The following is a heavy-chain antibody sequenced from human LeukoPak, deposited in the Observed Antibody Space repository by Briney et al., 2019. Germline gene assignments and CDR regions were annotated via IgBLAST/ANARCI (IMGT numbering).Heavy chain of an antibody. J-gene: IGHJ6*04. V-gene: IGHV3-30-3*01. CDR2: ISYDGSNK. CDR3: ARDGADIVVVPVAIRFFSYGMDV. CDR1: GFTFSSYA. D-gene: IGHD2-2*02. Sequence: GRSLRLSCAASGFTFSSYAMHWVRQAPGKGLEWAAVISYDGSNKYYADSVKGRFTISRDNSKNTLYLQMNSLRAEDTVVYYCARDGADIVVVPVAIRFFSYGMDVGGKGPTVTVSS.